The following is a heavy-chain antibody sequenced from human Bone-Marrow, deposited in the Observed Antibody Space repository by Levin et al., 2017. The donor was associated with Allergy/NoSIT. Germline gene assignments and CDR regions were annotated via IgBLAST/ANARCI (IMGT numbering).Heavy chain of an antibody. Sequence: GGSLRLSCAASGFTFASYAMSWVRQAPGKGLEWVSSISGNGGRTYYADSVKGRFTISRDNSKNTLYLQMKNLRAEDTAVYYCATDSTIAVAGTDWFDPWGQGTLVTVSS. CDR1: GFTFASYA. CDR2: ISGNGGRT. CDR3: ATDSTIAVAGTDWFDP. D-gene: IGHD6-19*01. V-gene: IGHV3-23*01. J-gene: IGHJ5*02.